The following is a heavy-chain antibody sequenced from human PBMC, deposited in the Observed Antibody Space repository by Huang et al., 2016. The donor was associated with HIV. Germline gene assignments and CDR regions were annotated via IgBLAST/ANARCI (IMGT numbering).Heavy chain of an antibody. D-gene: IGHD5-18*01. CDR1: GGTFSTFG. CDR3: ARPSDAAMIRDYYYPMDV. Sequence: QVQLVQSEAEVKKPGSSVKVSCKASGGTFSTFGLSWVRQASGRGLEWMAGINPSSNTTYSAQKFQGRGTLTADESTNTASMELNSLTFEDTAVYYWARPSDAAMIRDYYYPMDVWGQGTTVTVS. CDR2: INPSSNTT. V-gene: IGHV1-69*01. J-gene: IGHJ6*02.